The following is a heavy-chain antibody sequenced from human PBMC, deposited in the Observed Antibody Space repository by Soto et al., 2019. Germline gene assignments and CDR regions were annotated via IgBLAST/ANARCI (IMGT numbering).Heavy chain of an antibody. CDR2: INAGNGNT. CDR1: GYTFTTYA. D-gene: IGHD6-19*01. Sequence: ASVKVSCKASGYTFTTYAIHWVRQAPRQRLEWMGWINAGNGNTKYSQRFQGRVTITTDTSASTAYMELSGLRSEDTAVYYCARDLVGLGGIAVSGTDYWGQGTSVTVSS. J-gene: IGHJ4*02. V-gene: IGHV1-3*01. CDR3: ARDLVGLGGIAVSGTDY.